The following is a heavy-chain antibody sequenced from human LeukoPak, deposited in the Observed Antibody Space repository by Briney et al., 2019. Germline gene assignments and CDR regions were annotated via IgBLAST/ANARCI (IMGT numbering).Heavy chain of an antibody. Sequence: GGSLRLSCAASGFTVSSYWMSWVRQAPGKGLEWVANIKQDGSEKYYVDSVKGRFTISRDNAKNSLYLQMNSLRAEDTAVYYCARGAHCGDYWGQGTLVTVSS. V-gene: IGHV3-7*01. CDR2: IKQDGSEK. CDR3: ARGAHCGDY. J-gene: IGHJ4*02. D-gene: IGHD2-21*01. CDR1: GFTVSSYW.